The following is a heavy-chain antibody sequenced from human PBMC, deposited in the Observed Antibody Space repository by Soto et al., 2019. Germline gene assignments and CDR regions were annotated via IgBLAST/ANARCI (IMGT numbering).Heavy chain of an antibody. D-gene: IGHD5-12*01. CDR2: TYYRSKWYN. Sequence: SQTLSLTCAISGDSVSSNSAAWNCIIHSPSRGLEWLGRTYYRSKWYNDYAVSVKSRITINPDTSKNQFSLQLNSVTPEDTAVYYCASSGYDYVENWFDPWGQGTLVTVSS. J-gene: IGHJ5*02. CDR3: ASSGYDYVENWFDP. CDR1: GDSVSSNSAA. V-gene: IGHV6-1*01.